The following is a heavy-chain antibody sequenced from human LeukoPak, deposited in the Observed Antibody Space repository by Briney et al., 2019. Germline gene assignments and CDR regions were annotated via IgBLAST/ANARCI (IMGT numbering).Heavy chain of an antibody. J-gene: IGHJ4*02. CDR2: IRSKTNNYAT. V-gene: IGHV3-73*01. Sequence: GGSLRLSCAASGFNFSNSSMHWVRQASGKGLEWVGRIRSKTNNYATAYAASVRGRFTISRDDSKNTAYLQMNSLKTEDTALYYCTRKDQIGDWGQGTLVTVSS. CDR1: GFNFSNSS. CDR3: TRKDQIGD.